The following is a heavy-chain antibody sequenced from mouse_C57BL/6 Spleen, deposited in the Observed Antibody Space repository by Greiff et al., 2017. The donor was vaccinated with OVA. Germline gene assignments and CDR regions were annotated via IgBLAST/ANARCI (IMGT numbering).Heavy chain of an antibody. CDR3: TTVYYYGSSWYFDV. CDR2: IDPENGDT. CDR1: GFNIKDDY. V-gene: IGHV14-4*01. Sequence: EVQLQQSGAELVRPGASVKLSCTASGFNIKDDYMHWVKQRPEQGLEWIGWIDPENGDTDYASKFQGKATITADTSSNTAYLQLSSLTSEDTAVYYCTTVYYYGSSWYFDVWGTGTTVTVSS. D-gene: IGHD1-1*01. J-gene: IGHJ1*03.